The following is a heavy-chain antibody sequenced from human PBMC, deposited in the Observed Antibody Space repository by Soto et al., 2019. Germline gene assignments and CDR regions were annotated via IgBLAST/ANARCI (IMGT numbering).Heavy chain of an antibody. CDR3: AADPYYYDSSGYHGDY. CDR1: GFTFTSSA. CDR2: IVVGSGNT. J-gene: IGHJ4*02. Sequence: SVKVSCKASGFTFTSSAVQWVRQARGQRLEWIGWIVVGSGNTNYAQKFQERVTITRDMSTSTAYMELSSLRSEDTAVYYCAADPYYYDSSGYHGDYWGQGTLVTVSS. V-gene: IGHV1-58*01. D-gene: IGHD3-22*01.